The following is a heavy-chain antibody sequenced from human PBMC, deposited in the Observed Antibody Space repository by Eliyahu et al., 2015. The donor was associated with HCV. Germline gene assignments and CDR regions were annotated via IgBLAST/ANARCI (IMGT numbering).Heavy chain of an antibody. V-gene: IGHV3-23*01. CDR1: XXTFSGYA. CDR3: AKGQWELLPDAFDI. J-gene: IGHJ3*02. CDR2: ISGSGGST. D-gene: IGHD1-26*01. Sequence: EVQLLESGGGLVQPGGSLRLSCAASXXTFSGYAMXWVRQAPGKGLXWVSAISGSGGSTYYADSVKGRFTIXRDNXKNTLYLQMNSLRAEDTAVYYCAKGQWELLPDAFDIWGQGTMVTVSS.